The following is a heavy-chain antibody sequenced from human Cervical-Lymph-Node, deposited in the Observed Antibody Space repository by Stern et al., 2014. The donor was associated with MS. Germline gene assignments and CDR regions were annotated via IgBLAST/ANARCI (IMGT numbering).Heavy chain of an antibody. J-gene: IGHJ1*01. D-gene: IGHD3-16*01. Sequence: QVQLVQSGAEVKKPGASMKVSCEATGNTLTNYGITWVRQAPGQGLEWMGWSSGYNGKTNLAQKFQDRVTMTTDTSTSTAYMEMRSLRSDDTAVYYCARGRGRYPYAEYLQHWGQGTLVTVSS. CDR3: ARGRGRYPYAEYLQH. V-gene: IGHV1-18*04. CDR1: GNTLTNYG. CDR2: SSGYNGKT.